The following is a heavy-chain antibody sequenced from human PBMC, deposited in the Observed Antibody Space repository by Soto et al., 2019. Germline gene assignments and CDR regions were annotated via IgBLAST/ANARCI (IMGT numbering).Heavy chain of an antibody. CDR2: IHYSGST. Sequence: SETLSLTCTVSGGSISDYYWSWIRQPPGKGLEWIGYIHYSGSTNYNPSLKNRVTISLDRSKNQFSLKVNSVTAADTAVYYCAREVRDGSSWYFDYWGQGTLVTVSS. CDR3: AREVRDGSSWYFDY. CDR1: GGSISDYY. V-gene: IGHV4-59*01. J-gene: IGHJ4*02. D-gene: IGHD6-13*01.